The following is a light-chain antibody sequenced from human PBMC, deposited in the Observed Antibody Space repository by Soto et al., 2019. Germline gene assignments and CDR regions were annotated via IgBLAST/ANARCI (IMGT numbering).Light chain of an antibody. V-gene: IGKV3-20*01. CDR2: DAS. J-gene: IGKJ5*01. CDR3: QQYGSSGT. CDR1: QSVSIY. Sequence: EIVLTQSPATLSLSPGERATLSCRASQSVSIYLAWYQQRPGQAPRLLIYDASNRATGIPDRFSGSGSGTDFTLTISRLEPEDFAVYYCQQYGSSGTFGQGTRLEIK.